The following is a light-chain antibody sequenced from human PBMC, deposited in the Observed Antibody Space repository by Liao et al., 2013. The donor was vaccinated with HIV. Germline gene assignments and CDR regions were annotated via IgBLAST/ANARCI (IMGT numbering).Light chain of an antibody. CDR2: YDT. V-gene: IGLV3-21*04. CDR3: QVWDSYSDHYF. J-gene: IGLJ1*01. Sequence: SYELTQPPSVSVAPGETARITCGGDKVGTNGVHWYQQKPGQAPAVVIYYDTERPSGIPERLSGSNLQNTATLTISRVEAGDEADYYCQVWDSYSDHYFFGTGTKVTVL. CDR1: KVGTNG.